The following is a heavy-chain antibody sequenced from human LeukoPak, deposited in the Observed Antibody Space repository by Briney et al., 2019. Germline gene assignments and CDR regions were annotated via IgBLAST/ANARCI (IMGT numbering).Heavy chain of an antibody. CDR1: GFTFSSYW. D-gene: IGHD6-13*01. J-gene: IGHJ4*02. CDR2: INSDGSST. Sequence: GGSLRLSCVASGFTFSSYWMHWVRQAPGKGLVWVSRINSDGSSTSYADSVKGRFTISRDNAKNTLYLQMNSLRAEDTAVYYCARDPGSSWYGGYYFDYWGQGTLVTVSS. V-gene: IGHV3-74*01. CDR3: ARDPGSSWYGGYYFDY.